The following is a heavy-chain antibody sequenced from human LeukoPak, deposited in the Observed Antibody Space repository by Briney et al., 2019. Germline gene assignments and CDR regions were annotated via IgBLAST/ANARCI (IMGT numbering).Heavy chain of an antibody. J-gene: IGHJ4*02. CDR3: ARYSGSWSSFDY. D-gene: IGHD6-13*01. Sequence: SETLSLTCTVSGGSISSYYWSWIRQPPGKGLEWIGYIYYSGSTYSNPSLKSRVTISVDTSKNQFSLKLSSVTAADTAVYYCARYSGSWSSFDYWGQGTLVIVSS. CDR2: IYYSGST. CDR1: GGSISSYY. V-gene: IGHV4-59*01.